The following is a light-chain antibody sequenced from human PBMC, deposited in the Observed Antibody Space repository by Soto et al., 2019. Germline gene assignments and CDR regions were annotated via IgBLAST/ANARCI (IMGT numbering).Light chain of an antibody. J-gene: IGKJ5*01. CDR2: GAS. CDR1: QSVDGY. Sequence: ELVMTQSPVTLSVSPGESATLSCRASQSVDGYLAWYQQKPGQAPRLLIYGASTRATGVTARFRGGGSGTEFTLTISSLQSEDSAVYYCQQYHKWPPITFGQGTRLEIK. V-gene: IGKV3-15*01. CDR3: QQYHKWPPIT.